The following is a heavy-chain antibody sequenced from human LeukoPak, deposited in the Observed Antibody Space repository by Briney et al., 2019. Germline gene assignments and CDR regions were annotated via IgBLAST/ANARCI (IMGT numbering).Heavy chain of an antibody. J-gene: IGHJ4*02. CDR1: GFTFSSYG. Sequence: GRSLRLSFAASGFTFSSYGRHWVRQAPGKGLEWVAIIWYDGGNIDYTDSVKGRFTISRDNSKNTLYLQMNSLRAEDTAVYYCAREEHKNWKIDYWGQGTLVTVSS. D-gene: IGHD1-1*01. CDR3: AREEHKNWKIDY. CDR2: IWYDGGNI. V-gene: IGHV3-33*01.